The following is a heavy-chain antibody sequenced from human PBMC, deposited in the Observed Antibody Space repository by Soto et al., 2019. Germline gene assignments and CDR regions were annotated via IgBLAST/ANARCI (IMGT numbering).Heavy chain of an antibody. Sequence: SETLYLTCTFSGGSISISSYYWGWIRQPPGKGLEWIGSIYYSGSTYYNPSLKSRVTISVDTSKNQFSLKLSSVTAADTAVYYCARHIDGYNAFDIWGQGTMVTVSS. V-gene: IGHV4-39*01. CDR3: ARHIDGYNAFDI. J-gene: IGHJ3*02. D-gene: IGHD5-12*01. CDR1: GGSISISSYY. CDR2: IYYSGST.